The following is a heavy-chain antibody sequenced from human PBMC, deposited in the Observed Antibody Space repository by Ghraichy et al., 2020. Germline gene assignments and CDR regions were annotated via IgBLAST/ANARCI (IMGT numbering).Heavy chain of an antibody. CDR3: ARVGSTVTSGGSFDY. CDR1: GGSISSGGYY. J-gene: IGHJ4*02. V-gene: IGHV4-31*03. Sequence: SETLSLTCTVSGGSISSGGYYWSWIRQHPGKGLEWIGYIYYSGSTYYNPSLKSRVTISVDTSKNQFSLKLSSVTAADTAVYYCARVGSTVTSGGSFDYWGQGTLVTVSS. D-gene: IGHD4-17*01. CDR2: IYYSGST.